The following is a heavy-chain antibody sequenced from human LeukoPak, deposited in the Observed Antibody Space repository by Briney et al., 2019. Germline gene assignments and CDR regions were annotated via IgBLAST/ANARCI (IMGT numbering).Heavy chain of an antibody. Sequence: PSETLSLTCTDSGGSISSYYWSWIRQPPGKGLEWIGHIYYSGSTNYNPSLKSRVSISVDTSKNQFSLKLSSVTPADTAVYYCARDQPDYYGSGSSNVFDIWGQGTMVTV. CDR3: ARDQPDYYGSGSSNVFDI. D-gene: IGHD3-10*01. V-gene: IGHV4-59*01. CDR1: GGSISSYY. CDR2: IYYSGST. J-gene: IGHJ3*02.